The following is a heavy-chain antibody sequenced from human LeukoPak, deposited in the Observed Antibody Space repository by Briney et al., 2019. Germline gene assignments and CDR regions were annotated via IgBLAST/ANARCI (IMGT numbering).Heavy chain of an antibody. Sequence: SETLSLTCTVSGGSISSYYWSWIRQPPGKGLEWIGYIYYIGSTNYNLSLKSRVTITVDTSKNQFSLKLSSVTAADTAVYYCAREASSGWYHYYYYMDVWGRGTTVTVSS. CDR2: IYYIGST. CDR3: AREASSGWYHYYYYMDV. V-gene: IGHV4-59*01. D-gene: IGHD6-19*01. CDR1: GGSISSYY. J-gene: IGHJ6*03.